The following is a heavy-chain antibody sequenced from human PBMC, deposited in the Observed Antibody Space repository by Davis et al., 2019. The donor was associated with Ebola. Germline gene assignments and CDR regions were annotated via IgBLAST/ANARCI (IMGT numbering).Heavy chain of an antibody. D-gene: IGHD6-19*01. CDR1: GFTFDDYA. J-gene: IGHJ6*02. V-gene: IGHV3-9*01. Sequence: SLKISCAASGFTFDDYAMHWVRQAPGKGLEWVSGISWNSGSIGYADSVKGRFTISRDNSKNTLYLQMNSLRAEDTAVYYCAKDRQWLVGYGMDVWGQGTTVTVSS. CDR3: AKDRQWLVGYGMDV. CDR2: ISWNSGSI.